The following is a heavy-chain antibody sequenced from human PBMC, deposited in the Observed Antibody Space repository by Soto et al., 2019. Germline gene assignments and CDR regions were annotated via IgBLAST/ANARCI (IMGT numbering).Heavy chain of an antibody. J-gene: IGHJ5*02. CDR1: GGSISYNSYY. CDR2: IFYTGTT. Sequence: SETLSLTCSVSGGSISYNSYYWGWIRQPPGKGLEWVGGIFYTGTTYYSPSLKDRVTISVDTSKNSFSLNLTSVTAADTAVYFWARRVVVDPVANAWGQGPLVTV. D-gene: IGHD5-12*01. V-gene: IGHV4-39*02. CDR3: ARRVVVDPVANA.